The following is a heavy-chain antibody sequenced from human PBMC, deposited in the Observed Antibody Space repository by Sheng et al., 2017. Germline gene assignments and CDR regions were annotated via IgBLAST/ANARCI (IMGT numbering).Heavy chain of an antibody. CDR1: GGSFSGYY. Sequence: QVQLQQWGAGLLKPSETLSLTCAVYGGSFSGYYWSWIRQPPGKGLEWIGEINHSGSTNYNPSLKSRVTISVDTSKNQFSLKLSSVTAADTAVYYCARGGDIVVVPAAIYDYYYYYGMDVWGQGTTVTVSS. D-gene: IGHD2-2*02. CDR3: ARGGDIVVVPAAIYDYYYYYGMDV. CDR2: INHSGST. V-gene: IGHV4-34*01. J-gene: IGHJ6*02.